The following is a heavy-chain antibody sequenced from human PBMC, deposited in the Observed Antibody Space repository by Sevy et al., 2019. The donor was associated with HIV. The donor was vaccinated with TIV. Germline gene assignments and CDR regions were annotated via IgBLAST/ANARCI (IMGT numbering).Heavy chain of an antibody. J-gene: IGHJ6*02. V-gene: IGHV3-13*01. CDR2: IGTAGDT. CDR1: GFTFSSYD. Sequence: GGSLRLSCAASGFTFSSYDMHWVRQATGKGLEWVSAIGTAGDTYYPGSVKGRFTISRENAKNSLYLQMNSLIAGDTAVYYCAREAIVATTITYYYYGMDVWGQGTTVTVSS. D-gene: IGHD5-12*01. CDR3: AREAIVATTITYYYYGMDV.